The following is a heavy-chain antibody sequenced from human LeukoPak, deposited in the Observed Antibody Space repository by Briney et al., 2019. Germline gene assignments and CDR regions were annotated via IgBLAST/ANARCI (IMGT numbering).Heavy chain of an antibody. J-gene: IGHJ5*02. D-gene: IGHD5-18*01. CDR2: IYYSGST. V-gene: IGHV4-31*03. CDR1: GGAMRRGGDY. CDR3: ARGGIQLVWFDR. Sequence: LCLGCTVYGGAMRRGGDYGGCISQHTRKGLEWSGYIYYSGSTYYNPSLKSRVTISVDTSKNQFSLQLSSLTAADTAVYYCARGGIQLVWFDRWGQGTLVTVSS.